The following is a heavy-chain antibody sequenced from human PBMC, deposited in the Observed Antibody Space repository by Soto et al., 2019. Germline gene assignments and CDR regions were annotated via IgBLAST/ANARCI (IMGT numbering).Heavy chain of an antibody. J-gene: IGHJ5*02. Sequence: GGSLRLSCAASGFTFSSYWMSWVRQAPGKGLEWVANIKQDGSEKYYVDSVKGRFTISRDNAKNSLYLQMNSLRAEDTAVYYCARVSPRRVHNWFAPWGQGTLVTVSS. V-gene: IGHV3-7*05. CDR2: IKQDGSEK. CDR1: GFTFSSYW. CDR3: ARVSPRRVHNWFAP.